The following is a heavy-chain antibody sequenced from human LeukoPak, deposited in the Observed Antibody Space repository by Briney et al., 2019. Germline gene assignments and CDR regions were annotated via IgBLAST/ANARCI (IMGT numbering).Heavy chain of an antibody. J-gene: IGHJ4*02. V-gene: IGHV1-46*01. CDR1: GYTFTSYG. Sequence: ASVKVSCKTSGYTFTSYGINWVRQAPGQGLEWMGIINPSGGSTSYAQKFQGRVTMTRDTSTSTVYMELSSLRSEDTAVYYCASPRGDSSGYYDPTAYYFDYWGQGTLVTVSS. D-gene: IGHD3-22*01. CDR2: INPSGGST. CDR3: ASPRGDSSGYYDPTAYYFDY.